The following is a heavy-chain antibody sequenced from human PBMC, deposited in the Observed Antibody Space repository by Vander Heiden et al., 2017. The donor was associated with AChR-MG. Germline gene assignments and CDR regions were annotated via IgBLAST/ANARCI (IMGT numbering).Heavy chain of an antibody. CDR1: GGPISSSSYY. V-gene: IGHV4-39*01. D-gene: IGHD6-13*01. CDR3: ARQELVRVFDY. Sequence: QLQLQESGPGLVKPSETLSLTCTVSGGPISSSSYYWGWIRQPPGKGLEWIGSIYYSGSTYYNPSLKSRVTISVDTSKNQFSLKLSSVTAADTAVYYCARQELVRVFDYWGQGTLVTVSS. CDR2: IYYSGST. J-gene: IGHJ4*02.